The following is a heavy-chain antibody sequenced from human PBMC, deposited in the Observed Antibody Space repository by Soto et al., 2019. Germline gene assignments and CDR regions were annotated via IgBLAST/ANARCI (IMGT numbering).Heavy chain of an antibody. Sequence: SWTXSLTCTFSGCCISIRYDYLGWIRQPPGKVLEWIGSIYYSGKTLYNPSLKSRVNISLETSKNQFTLNLRSLTAPDTAVYYCVRSCRLGSKNWLETWGPGTLV. CDR3: VRSCRLGSKNWLET. CDR1: GCCISIRYDY. V-gene: IGHV4-39*01. J-gene: IGHJ5*02. D-gene: IGHD3-16*01. CDR2: IYYSGKT.